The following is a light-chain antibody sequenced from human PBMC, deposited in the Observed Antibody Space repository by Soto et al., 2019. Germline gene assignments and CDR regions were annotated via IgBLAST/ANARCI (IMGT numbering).Light chain of an antibody. CDR3: AAWDDSLNGRV. Sequence: QSVLTQPPSASGTPGQRVTISCSGSSSNIGSNTVNWYQQLPGTAPKLLIYTNDQQPSGVPDRFSGSKSGTSASLAISGLQSEDGADYYCAAWDDSLNGRVFGGGTKLTVL. V-gene: IGLV1-44*01. CDR1: SSNIGSNT. J-gene: IGLJ2*01. CDR2: TND.